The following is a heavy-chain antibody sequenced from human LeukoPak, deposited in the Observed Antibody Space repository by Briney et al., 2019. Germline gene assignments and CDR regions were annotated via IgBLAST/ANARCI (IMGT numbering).Heavy chain of an antibody. J-gene: IGHJ5*02. CDR2: IYYSGST. D-gene: IGHD6-13*01. CDR3: ASCVGAAAGTVWFDP. CDR1: GGSISSSGYY. Sequence: PSETLSLTCTVSGGSISSSGYYWGWIRQPPGKGLEWIGSIYYSGSTYYNPSLKSRVTISVDTSKNQFSLKLSSVTAADTAVYYCASCVGAAAGTVWFDPWGQGTLVTVSS. V-gene: IGHV4-39*01.